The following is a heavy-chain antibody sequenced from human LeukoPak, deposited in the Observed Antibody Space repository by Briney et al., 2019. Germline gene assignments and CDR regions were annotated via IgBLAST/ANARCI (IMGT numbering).Heavy chain of an antibody. V-gene: IGHV3-11*01. D-gene: IGHD3-22*01. CDR3: ARYNYYDSSGYSTDDAFDI. Sequence: GGSLRLSCAASGFTFSDYYMSWIRQAPGKRLEWVSYISSSGSTIYYADSVKGRFTISRDNAKNSLYLQMNSLRAEDTAVYYCARYNYYDSSGYSTDDAFDIWGQGTMVTVSS. CDR1: GFTFSDYY. CDR2: ISSSGSTI. J-gene: IGHJ3*02.